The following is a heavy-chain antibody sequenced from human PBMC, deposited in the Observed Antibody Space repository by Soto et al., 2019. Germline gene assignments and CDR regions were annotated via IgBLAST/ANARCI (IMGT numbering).Heavy chain of an antibody. J-gene: IGHJ4*02. Sequence: ASVKVSCTASGYTFTSYAIHWVRQAPGQRLEWMGWINAGNGNTKYSQKFQGRVIITRDTSAGTAYMELRSLRSEDTAVYYCATPIVAFYWGQGTLVTVSP. D-gene: IGHD5-12*01. CDR1: GYTFTSYA. CDR3: ATPIVAFY. CDR2: INAGNGNT. V-gene: IGHV1-3*01.